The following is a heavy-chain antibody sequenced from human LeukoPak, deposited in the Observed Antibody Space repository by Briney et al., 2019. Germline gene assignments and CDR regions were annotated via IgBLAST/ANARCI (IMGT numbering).Heavy chain of an antibody. CDR2: IKEDGSEK. CDR3: ARVGTAVVPVFHWYFDL. D-gene: IGHD2-2*01. CDR1: GLTSSSHW. V-gene: IGHV3-7*01. Sequence: GGSLRLSCAASGLTSSSHWMSWVRQAPGKGLEWVTNIKEDGSEKNYVDSVKGRFTISRDNAKNSLYLQMNSLRVEDTAVYHCARVGTAVVPVFHWYFDLWGRGTLVTVSS. J-gene: IGHJ2*01.